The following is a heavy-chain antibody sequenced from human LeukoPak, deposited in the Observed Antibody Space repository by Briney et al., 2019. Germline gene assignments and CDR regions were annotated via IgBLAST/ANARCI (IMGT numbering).Heavy chain of an antibody. CDR3: AAVPGIIIAGYFAS. V-gene: IGHV3-23*01. CDR1: GFTFTSSA. J-gene: IGHJ4*02. D-gene: IGHD3-10*02. CDR2: VGSTGGTT. Sequence: GGSLRLSCVASGFTFTSSAMTWVRQAPGKGLEWVSVVGSTGGTTYYADSVKGRFTISRDNAKNTMILQMNNLRVEDTAVYYCAAVPGIIIAGYFASWGRGTLVAVSA.